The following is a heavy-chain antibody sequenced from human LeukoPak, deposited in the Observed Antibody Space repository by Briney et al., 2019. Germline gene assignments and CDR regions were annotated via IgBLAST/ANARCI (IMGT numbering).Heavy chain of an antibody. CDR1: GGSFSGYY. V-gene: IGHV4-34*01. J-gene: IGHJ6*03. D-gene: IGHD3-22*01. Sequence: PSETLSLTCAVYGGSFSGYYWSWIRQPPGKGLEWIGEINHSGSTNYNPSLKSRVTISVDTSKSQFSLKLSSVTAADTAVYYCARDRYYYDSRGYYYYMDVWGKGSTVTIYS. CDR3: ARDRYYYDSRGYYYYMDV. CDR2: INHSGST.